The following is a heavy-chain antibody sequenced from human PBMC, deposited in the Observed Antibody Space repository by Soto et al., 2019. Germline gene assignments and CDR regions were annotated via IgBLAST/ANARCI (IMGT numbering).Heavy chain of an antibody. J-gene: IGHJ4*02. V-gene: IGHV4-31*03. CDR3: ARDTRDAWFDY. Sequence: SETLSLTCTVSGGSISSGGYYWSWIRQHPGKGLEWIGYIYYSGSTYYNPSLKSRVTISLDTSKNQFSLKLSSVTAADTAVYYCARDTRDAWFDYWGQGTLVTVSS. CDR1: GGSISSGGYY. CDR2: IYYSGST. D-gene: IGHD3-16*01.